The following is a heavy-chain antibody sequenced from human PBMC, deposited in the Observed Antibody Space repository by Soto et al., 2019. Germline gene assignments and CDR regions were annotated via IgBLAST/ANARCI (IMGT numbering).Heavy chain of an antibody. J-gene: IGHJ6*02. CDR3: TKRRNVLRFLEWSSGMEV. V-gene: IGHV3-30*18. CDR2: ISDDGSNK. CDR1: GFTFSNYV. Sequence: GWSLRLSCVASGFTFSNYVMHWVRQAPGKGLEWVAFISDDGSNKYYADSMRGRFTMSRDNSKRTLYLQMSSLRVEDTAVYYCTKRRNVLRFLEWSSGMEVWGQGTTVTVSS. D-gene: IGHD3-3*01.